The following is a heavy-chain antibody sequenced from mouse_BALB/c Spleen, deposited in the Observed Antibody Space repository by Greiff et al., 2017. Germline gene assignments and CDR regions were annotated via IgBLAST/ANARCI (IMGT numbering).Heavy chain of an antibody. Sequence: VKLQESGPGLVAPSQSLSITCTVSGFSLTSYGVHWVRQPPGKGLEWLGVIWAGGSTNYNSALMSRLSISKDNSKSQVFLKMNSLQTDDTAMYYCARDRGFITTVQGAMDYWGQGTAGTVSA. J-gene: IGHJ4*01. CDR3: ARDRGFITTVQGAMDY. CDR1: GFSLTSYG. CDR2: IWAGGST. D-gene: IGHD1-1*01. V-gene: IGHV2-9*02.